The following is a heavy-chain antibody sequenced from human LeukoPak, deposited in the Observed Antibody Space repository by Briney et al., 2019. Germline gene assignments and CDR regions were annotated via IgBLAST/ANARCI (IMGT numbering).Heavy chain of an antibody. CDR3: ARHGGITIFGVAQTGGAFDI. CDR1: GGTFSSYA. D-gene: IGHD3-3*01. V-gene: IGHV1-69*05. Sequence: SVKVSCRASGGTFSSYAVSWVRQAPGQGLEWMGGIIPTFAKANYAQKFQDRVTITTDESTSTAYMELSSLRSEDTAVYYCARHGGITIFGVAQTGGAFDIWGQGTMVTVSS. CDR2: IIPTFAKA. J-gene: IGHJ3*02.